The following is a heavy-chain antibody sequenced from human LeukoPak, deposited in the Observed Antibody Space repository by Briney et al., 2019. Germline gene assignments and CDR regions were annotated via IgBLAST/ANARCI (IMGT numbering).Heavy chain of an antibody. CDR2: ISSSSSYI. CDR3: ARDNSGYLYRFDH. Sequence: PGGSLRLSCAASGFTFDTYSMNWVRQAPGKGLEWVSSISSSSSYIYYAVSVKGRFTISRDNAKNSLYLQMNSLRAEGTAVYYCARDNSGYLYRFDHWGQGTLVTVSS. J-gene: IGHJ4*02. CDR1: GFTFDTYS. V-gene: IGHV3-21*01. D-gene: IGHD3-22*01.